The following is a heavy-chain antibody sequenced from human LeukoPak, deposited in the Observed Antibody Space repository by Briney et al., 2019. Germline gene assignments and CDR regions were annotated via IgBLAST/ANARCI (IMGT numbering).Heavy chain of an antibody. V-gene: IGHV3-48*03. J-gene: IGHJ4*02. D-gene: IGHD3-10*01. CDR1: GFTFSSYE. Sequence: GGSLRLSCVASGFTFSSYEMNWVRQAPGKGLEWVSYISSSGSTIYYTDSVRGRFTISRDNTKNSLYLQMSSLRAEDTAVYYCARALWFGTSFDYWGQGTLVTVSS. CDR2: ISSSGSTI. CDR3: ARALWFGTSFDY.